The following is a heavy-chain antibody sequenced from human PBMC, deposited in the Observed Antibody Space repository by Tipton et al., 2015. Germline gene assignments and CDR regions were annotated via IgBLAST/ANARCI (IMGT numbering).Heavy chain of an antibody. CDR2: ISSSGTII. CDR1: GFTFSSSN. J-gene: IGHJ4*02. V-gene: IGHV3-48*01. CDR3: ARGNIAARMTFDY. Sequence: SLRLSCAASGFTFSSSNMNWVRQAPGKGLEWLSYISSSGTIIKYADSVKGRFTISRDNSKNTLYLQMNSLRVEDTAVYYCARGNIAARMTFDYWGQGVLVTVSS. D-gene: IGHD6-6*01.